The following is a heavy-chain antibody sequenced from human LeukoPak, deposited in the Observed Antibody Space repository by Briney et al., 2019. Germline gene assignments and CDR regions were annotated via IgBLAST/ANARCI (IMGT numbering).Heavy chain of an antibody. J-gene: IGHJ4*02. CDR3: ARVTGYMIEDYFDY. CDR1: SGSISSSSYY. D-gene: IGHD3-22*01. Sequence: PSETLSLTCTVSSGSISSSSYYWGWIRQPPGKGLEWIGSIYYSGSTNYNPSLKSRVTISVKTSKNQFSLKLSSVTAADTAVYYCARVTGYMIEDYFDYWGQGTLVTVSS. V-gene: IGHV4-39*07. CDR2: IYYSGST.